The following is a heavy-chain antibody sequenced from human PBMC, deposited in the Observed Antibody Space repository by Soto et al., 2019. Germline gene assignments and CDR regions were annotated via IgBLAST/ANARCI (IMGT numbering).Heavy chain of an antibody. Sequence: PSETLSLTCAVSGVSISNPNWWAWVRQAPGKGLEWIGEIDHSGTTNYNLSLNSRVTISLDRSKNQFSLKLSSVAAADTAVYYCARGIFYAFDIWGQGTMVTVSS. CDR3: ARGIFYAFDI. CDR2: IDHSGTT. J-gene: IGHJ3*02. CDR1: GVSISNPNW. D-gene: IGHD3-9*01. V-gene: IGHV4-4*02.